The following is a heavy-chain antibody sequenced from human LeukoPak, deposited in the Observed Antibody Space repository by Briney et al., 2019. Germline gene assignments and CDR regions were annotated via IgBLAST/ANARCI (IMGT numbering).Heavy chain of an antibody. D-gene: IGHD6-19*01. J-gene: IGHJ4*02. CDR2: IYYSGST. CDR3: ARGGCSGWVDY. CDR1: GGSISSYY. Sequence: SETLSLTCTVSGGSISSYYWSWIRQPPGKGLEWIGYIYYSGSTNYNPSLKSQVTISIDTSKNQFSLKLSSVTAADTAVYYCARGGCSGWVDYWGQGTLVTVSS. V-gene: IGHV4-59*01.